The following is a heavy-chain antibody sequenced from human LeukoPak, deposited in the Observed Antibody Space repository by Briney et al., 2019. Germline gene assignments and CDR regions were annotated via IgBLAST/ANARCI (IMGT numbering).Heavy chain of an antibody. Sequence: SETLSLTCTVSGGSISSYYWSWIRQPPGKGLEWIGYIYYSGSTNYNPSLKSRVTISVDTSKNQFSLKLSSVTAADTAVYYCAGIGHEDYYFDYWGQGTLVTVSS. V-gene: IGHV4-59*01. CDR3: AGIGHEDYYFDY. CDR2: IYYSGST. J-gene: IGHJ4*02. CDR1: GGSISSYY.